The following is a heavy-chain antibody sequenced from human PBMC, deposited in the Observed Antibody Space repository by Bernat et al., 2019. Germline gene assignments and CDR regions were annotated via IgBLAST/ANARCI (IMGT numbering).Heavy chain of an antibody. CDR3: ARVGWGDQDRLLGRASVGARKSFDY. V-gene: IGHV3-48*04. Sequence: EVQLVESGGGLVQPGGSLRLSCAASGFTFSSYAMSWVRQAPGKGLEWVSYISSSSSYTNYADSVKGRFTISRDNAKNSLYLQMNSLRAEDTAVYYCARVGWGDQDRLLGRASVGARKSFDYWGQGTLVTVSS. D-gene: IGHD2-21*02. CDR1: GFTFSSYA. CDR2: ISSSSSYT. J-gene: IGHJ4*02.